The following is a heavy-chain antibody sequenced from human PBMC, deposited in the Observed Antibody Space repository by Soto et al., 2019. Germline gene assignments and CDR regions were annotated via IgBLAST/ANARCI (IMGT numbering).Heavy chain of an antibody. D-gene: IGHD3-22*01. CDR1: GYSISTVY. V-gene: IGHV4-59*01. CDR3: ARGRTVRNYADDSSDYFYFFDY. Sequence: EPLSLTCTVSGYSISTVYWGWIRQSPWKELEWIGYVYYTGSTNYNPSLKSRVTISVDRSKNQFSLKLTSANAADTAVYYCARGRTVRNYADDSSDYFYFFDYWGQGTQVTVSS. CDR2: VYYTGST. J-gene: IGHJ4*02.